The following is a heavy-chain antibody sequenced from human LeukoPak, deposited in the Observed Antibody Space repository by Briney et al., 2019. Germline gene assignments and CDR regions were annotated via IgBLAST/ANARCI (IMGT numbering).Heavy chain of an antibody. Sequence: ASVKVSCKASGYTFTSYGISWVRQAPGQGLEWMGWISAYNGNTNYAQKLQGRVTMTTDTSTSTAYMELRSLRSDDTAVYYCARGTFMITFGGVIVKAHGDAFDIWGQGTMVTVSS. V-gene: IGHV1-18*04. J-gene: IGHJ3*02. CDR2: ISAYNGNT. CDR1: GYTFTSYG. D-gene: IGHD3-16*02. CDR3: ARGTFMITFGGVIVKAHGDAFDI.